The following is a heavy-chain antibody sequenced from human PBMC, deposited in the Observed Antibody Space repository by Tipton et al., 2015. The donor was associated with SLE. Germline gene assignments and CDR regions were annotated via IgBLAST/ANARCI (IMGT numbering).Heavy chain of an antibody. CDR3: ARVYGYGSLYYFDN. Sequence: TLSLTCAVYGGSFSAYYWSWIRQPAGKGLEWIGRVYASGSANHNPSLKSRVTISVDTSKNQFSLKLSSVTAADTAVYYCARVYGYGSLYYFDNWGQGTLVTVSS. D-gene: IGHD5-18*01. J-gene: IGHJ4*02. CDR1: GGSFSAYY. V-gene: IGHV4-59*10. CDR2: VYASGSA.